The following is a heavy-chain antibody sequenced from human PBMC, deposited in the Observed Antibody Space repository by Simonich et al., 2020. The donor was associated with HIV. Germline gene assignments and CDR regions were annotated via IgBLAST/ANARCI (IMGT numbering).Heavy chain of an antibody. CDR3: AREGEMLDDAFDI. CDR2: MNPNSGGT. D-gene: IGHD1-1*01. Sequence: QVQLVQSGAEVKNPGASVKVSCKSSVYTFPDNPIHWVRQAPGQELEGMGRMNPNSGGTDYAQRCKGRVTMTRNTSMSTAYMELSRLKSDDTAVYFCAREGEMLDDAFDIWGQGTLVTVSS. V-gene: IGHV1-2*02. CDR1: VYTFPDNP. J-gene: IGHJ3*02.